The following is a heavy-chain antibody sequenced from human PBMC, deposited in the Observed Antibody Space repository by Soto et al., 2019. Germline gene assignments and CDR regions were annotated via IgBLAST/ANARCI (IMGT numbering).Heavy chain of an antibody. Sequence: GASVKVSCKASGGTFSSYAISWVRRAPGQGLEWMGGIIPIFGTANYAQKFQGRVTITADESTSTAYMELSSLRSEDTAVYYCARQQLELREAGYYYGMDVWGQGTTVTVSS. J-gene: IGHJ6*02. V-gene: IGHV1-69*13. CDR2: IIPIFGTA. D-gene: IGHD1-7*01. CDR1: GGTFSSYA. CDR3: ARQQLELREAGYYYGMDV.